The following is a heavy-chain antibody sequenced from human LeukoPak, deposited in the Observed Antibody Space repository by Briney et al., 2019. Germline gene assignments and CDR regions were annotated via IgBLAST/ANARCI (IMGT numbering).Heavy chain of an antibody. V-gene: IGHV4-34*01. CDR1: GASFSGSY. CDR3: ASLGSRVRYNWFDP. Sequence: SETLSLTCAVYGASFSGSYWSWIRHPPGDWLEWIGEINQSGSTTYNTSLKTRVPTSVDTSKTQFSLKLSSVTAADTSVYYCASLGSRVRYNWFDPWGQGTLVTVSS. D-gene: IGHD1-26*01. J-gene: IGHJ5*02. CDR2: INQSGST.